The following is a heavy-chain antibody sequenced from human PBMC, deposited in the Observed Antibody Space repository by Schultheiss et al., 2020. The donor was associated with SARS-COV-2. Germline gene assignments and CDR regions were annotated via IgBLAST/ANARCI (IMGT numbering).Heavy chain of an antibody. D-gene: IGHD2/OR15-2a*01. CDR3: AGNYNRSRIHYGMDV. Sequence: SETLSLTCAVSGDSISNSNWWSWVRQSPGKGLEWIGKVYHSGSTNNNPSLKSRVTISLDKSKNQLSLNMNSVSAADTAVYYSAGNYNRSRIHYGMDVWGQGTTVTVSS. V-gene: IGHV4-4*02. CDR1: GDSISNSNW. J-gene: IGHJ6*02. CDR2: VYHSGST.